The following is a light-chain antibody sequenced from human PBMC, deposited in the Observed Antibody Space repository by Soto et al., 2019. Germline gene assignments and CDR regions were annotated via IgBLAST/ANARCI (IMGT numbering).Light chain of an antibody. CDR1: RSIASW. J-gene: IGKJ5*01. V-gene: IGKV1-5*01. CDR3: QQYNSYSIT. Sequence: DIQMTQSPSTLSASVGDRVTITCRASRSIASWLAWYQQKPGRAPKLLIYDVSNLESGVPPRFSGSGPGTEFTLTISSLQPDDFATYYCQQYNSYSITFGQGTRLEIK. CDR2: DVS.